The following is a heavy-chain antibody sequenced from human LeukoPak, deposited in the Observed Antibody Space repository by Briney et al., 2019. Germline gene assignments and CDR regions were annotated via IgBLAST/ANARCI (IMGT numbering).Heavy chain of an antibody. CDR1: GFILDDYG. CDR2: INWNGGST. CDR3: ARDAPTVGVDY. V-gene: IGHV3-20*04. J-gene: IGHJ4*02. Sequence: GGSLRLSCAASGFILDDYGMSWVRQAPGKGLEWVSGINWNGGSTGYADSVKGRFTISRDNAKNSLYLQMNSLRAEEDTALYYCARDAPTVGVDYWGQGTLVTVSS.